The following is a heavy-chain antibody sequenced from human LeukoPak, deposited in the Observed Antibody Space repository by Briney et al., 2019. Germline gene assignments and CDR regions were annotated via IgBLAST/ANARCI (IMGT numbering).Heavy chain of an antibody. Sequence: SETLSLTCTVSGYSISSGYYWGWIRQPPGKGLEWIGSIYHSGSTYYNPSLKSRVTISVDTSKNQLSLKLSSVTAADTAVYYCARAAYYYDSSGSIYYFDYWGQGTLVTVSS. D-gene: IGHD3-22*01. CDR3: ARAAYYYDSSGSIYYFDY. CDR1: GYSISSGYY. V-gene: IGHV4-38-2*02. CDR2: IYHSGST. J-gene: IGHJ4*02.